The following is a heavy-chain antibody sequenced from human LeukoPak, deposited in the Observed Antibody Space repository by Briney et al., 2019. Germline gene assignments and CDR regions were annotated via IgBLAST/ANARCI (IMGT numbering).Heavy chain of an antibody. CDR2: ISGSGGST. D-gene: IGHD4-17*01. Sequence: GSLRLSCAVSGFTLTTYAMSWVRQAPGKGLEWVSAISGSGGSTYYADSVKGRLTISRDTSKNTMYLQMNSLRAEDTAVYYCAKNRRATVTFDAFDIWGQGTMVTVSS. CDR3: AKNRRATVTFDAFDI. CDR1: GFTLTTYA. V-gene: IGHV3-23*01. J-gene: IGHJ3*02.